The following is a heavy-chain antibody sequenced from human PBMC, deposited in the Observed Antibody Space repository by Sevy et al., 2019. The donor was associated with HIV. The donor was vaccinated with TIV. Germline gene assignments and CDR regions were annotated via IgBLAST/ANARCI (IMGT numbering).Heavy chain of an antibody. CDR2: ISGSGDIT. J-gene: IGHJ4*02. V-gene: IGHV3-23*01. CDR3: AKTDRISALSQSDY. D-gene: IGHD6-13*01. Sequence: GGSLRLSCAASGFTFSRFAMSWVRQAPGKGLEWVSIISGSGDITYYEQSVKGRFTISRDNSKNTLSLQMNSLRAEDTAIYFCAKTDRISALSQSDYWGQGTLVTVSS. CDR1: GFTFSRFA.